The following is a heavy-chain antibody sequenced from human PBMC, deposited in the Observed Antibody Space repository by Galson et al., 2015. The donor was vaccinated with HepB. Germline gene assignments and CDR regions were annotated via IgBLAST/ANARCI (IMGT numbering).Heavy chain of an antibody. CDR1: GYTFTSYD. J-gene: IGHJ6*02. D-gene: IGHD2-21*02. Sequence: SVKVSCKASGYTFTSYDINWVRQATGQGLEWMGWMNPNSGNTGYAQKFQGRVTMTRNTSISTAYMELSSLRSEDTAVYYCAREYSGGDCSSVHYYYYGMDVWGQGTTVTVSS. CDR2: MNPNSGNT. CDR3: AREYSGGDCSSVHYYYYGMDV. V-gene: IGHV1-8*01.